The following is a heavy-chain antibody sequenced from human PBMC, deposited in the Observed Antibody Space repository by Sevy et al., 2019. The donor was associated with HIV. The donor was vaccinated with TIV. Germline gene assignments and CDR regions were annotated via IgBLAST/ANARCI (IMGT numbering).Heavy chain of an antibody. CDR1: GFTFGYFA. CDR2: ISPNGATS. D-gene: IGHD6-19*01. V-gene: IGHV3-23*01. CDR3: AKDTSGWYDALDQ. Sequence: GGSLRLSCEVSGFTFGYFAMSWVRQAPGKGLEWVSGISPNGATSHYAASVRGRFTISRDNSKNRMYLQMSSLRAEDTAHYYCAKDTSGWYDALDQWGQGTLVTVSS. J-gene: IGHJ4*02.